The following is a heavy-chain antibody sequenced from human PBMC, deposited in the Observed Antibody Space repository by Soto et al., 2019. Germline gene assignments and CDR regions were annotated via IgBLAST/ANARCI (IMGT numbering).Heavy chain of an antibody. D-gene: IGHD3-3*01. CDR3: ARGEYYDFWSGLTLYYYYYGMDV. CDR2: ISAYNGNT. V-gene: IGHV1-18*01. Sequence: QVQLVQSGAEVKKPGASVKVSCKASGYTFTSYGISWVRQAPGQGLEWMGWISAYNGNTNYAQKLQGRVTMTTDTSTSTAYMEPRSLRSDDTAVYYGARGEYYDFWSGLTLYYYYYGMDVWGQGTTVTVSS. CDR1: GYTFTSYG. J-gene: IGHJ6*02.